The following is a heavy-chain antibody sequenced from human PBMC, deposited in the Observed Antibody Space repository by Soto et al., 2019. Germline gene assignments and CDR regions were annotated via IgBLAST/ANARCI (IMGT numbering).Heavy chain of an antibody. V-gene: IGHV4-4*07. CDR2: IYSSGST. CDR1: GVSITSYY. CDR3: ACLYNWNGWSDY. J-gene: IGHJ4*02. D-gene: IGHD1-20*01. Sequence: QVQLQESGPGLVKPSETLSLTCTVSGVSITSYYWSWIRQPAGKGLEWIGRIYSSGSTNYNPSLNSRVTMSIDTSKNQFSLNLSSVTAADTAVYYCACLYNWNGWSDYWVQGTLVTVSS.